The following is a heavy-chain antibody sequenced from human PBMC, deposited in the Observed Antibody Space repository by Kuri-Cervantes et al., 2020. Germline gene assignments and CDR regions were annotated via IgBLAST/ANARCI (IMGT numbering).Heavy chain of an antibody. CDR3: AREGAWELLGEPFDY. V-gene: IGHV1-2*02. Sequence: ASVKVSCKASGYTFTSYYMHWVRQAPGQGLEWMGWINPNSGGTNYAQKSQGRVTMTRDTSISTAYMELSRLRSDDTAVYYCAREGAWELLGEPFDYWGQGTLVTVSS. CDR1: GYTFTSYY. CDR2: INPNSGGT. J-gene: IGHJ4*02. D-gene: IGHD1-26*01.